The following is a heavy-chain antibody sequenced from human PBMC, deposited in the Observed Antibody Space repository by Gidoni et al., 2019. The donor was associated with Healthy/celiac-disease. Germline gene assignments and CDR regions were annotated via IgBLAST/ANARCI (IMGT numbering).Heavy chain of an antibody. D-gene: IGHD6-6*01. V-gene: IGHV3-23*01. CDR2: ISGSGGST. J-gene: IGHJ3*02. CDR3: AKRTKLVQRPDAFDI. Sequence: EVQLLESGGGLVQPGGSLRLSCASSGFTFRSYAMSWVRQAPGKGLEWVSAISGSGGSTYYADSVKSRFTISRDNSKNTLYLQMNSLRAEDTAVYYCAKRTKLVQRPDAFDIWGQGTMVTVSS. CDR1: GFTFRSYA.